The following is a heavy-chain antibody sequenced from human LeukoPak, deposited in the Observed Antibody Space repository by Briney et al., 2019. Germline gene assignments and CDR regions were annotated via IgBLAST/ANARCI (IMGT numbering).Heavy chain of an antibody. CDR2: IESKTDGGTT. CDR3: TTYGSGRKFDY. Sequence: GGSLRLSCAASGFSFSDAWMSWVRQIPGKGLEWVGRIESKTDGGTTDYAAPVEGRFTISRDDSTNTLYLQMNSLKSEDTAVYYCTTYGSGRKFDYWGQGILVTVSS. D-gene: IGHD3-10*01. V-gene: IGHV3-15*04. J-gene: IGHJ4*02. CDR1: GFSFSDAW.